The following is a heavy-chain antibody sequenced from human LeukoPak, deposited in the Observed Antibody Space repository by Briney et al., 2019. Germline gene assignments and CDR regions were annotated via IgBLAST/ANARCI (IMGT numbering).Heavy chain of an antibody. J-gene: IGHJ3*02. D-gene: IGHD3-10*01. V-gene: IGHV3-53*01. CDR3: ASESLWFGDGHAFDI. CDR1: GFTVSSNY. CDR2: IYSGGST. Sequence: GGSLRLSCAASGFTVSSNYMSWVRQAPGKGLEWVSVIYSGGSTYYADSVKGRFTISRDNSKNTLYLQMNSLRAEDTAVYYCASESLWFGDGHAFDIWGQGTMVTVSS.